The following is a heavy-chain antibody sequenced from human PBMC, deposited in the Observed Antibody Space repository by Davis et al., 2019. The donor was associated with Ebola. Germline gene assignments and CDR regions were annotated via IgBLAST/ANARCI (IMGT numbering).Heavy chain of an antibody. J-gene: IGHJ4*02. CDR2: INPNSGGT. D-gene: IGHD3-10*01. CDR3: ARDQSITMVRGVDQVFDY. V-gene: IGHV1-2*02. CDR1: GYTFTGYY. Sequence: AASVKVSCKAPGYTFTGYYMHWVRQAPGQGLEWMGWINPNSGGTNYAQKFLGRVTMTRDTSISTAYMELSRLRSDDTAVYYCARDQSITMVRGVDQVFDYWGQGTLVTVSS.